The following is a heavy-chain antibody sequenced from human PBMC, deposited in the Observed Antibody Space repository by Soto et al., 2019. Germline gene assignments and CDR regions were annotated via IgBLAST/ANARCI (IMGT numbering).Heavy chain of an antibody. D-gene: IGHD3-22*01. Sequence: PSETLSLTCAVYGGSFSGYYWSWIRQPPGKGLEWIGYIYYSGSTNYNPSLKSRVTISVDTSKNQFSLKLSSVTAADTAVYYCARGVVVMNYFDYWGQGTLVTVSS. CDR1: GGSFSGYY. J-gene: IGHJ4*02. V-gene: IGHV4-59*01. CDR2: IYYSGST. CDR3: ARGVVVMNYFDY.